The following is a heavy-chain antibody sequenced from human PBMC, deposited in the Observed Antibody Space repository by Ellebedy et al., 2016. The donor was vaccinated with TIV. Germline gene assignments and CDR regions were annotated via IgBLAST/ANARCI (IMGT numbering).Heavy chain of an antibody. CDR3: ARGLESYWLDY. V-gene: IGHV1-8*02. D-gene: IGHD3-10*01. CDR2: MNPNSGNT. J-gene: IGHJ4*02. Sequence: AASVKVSCKASGFSFTGYYIHWVRQAPGQGLEWMGWMNPNSGNTGYAQKFQGRVTMTRNTSISTAYMELSSLRSEDTAVYYCARGLESYWLDYWGQGTLVTVSS. CDR1: GFSFTGYY.